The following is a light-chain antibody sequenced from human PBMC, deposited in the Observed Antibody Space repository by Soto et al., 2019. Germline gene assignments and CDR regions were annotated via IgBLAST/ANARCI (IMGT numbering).Light chain of an antibody. J-gene: IGKJ5*01. Sequence: DMVMTQSPLILPVTAGEPASISCRSIQSLLHSHGYHYLDWYMQKTGQSPQLLIYLASNRASGVPDRFSGSGSGTDFTLKLSRVEAEDVGVYYCMQVLQSPITFGQGTRLEIK. V-gene: IGKV2-28*01. CDR1: QSLLHSHGYHY. CDR3: MQVLQSPIT. CDR2: LAS.